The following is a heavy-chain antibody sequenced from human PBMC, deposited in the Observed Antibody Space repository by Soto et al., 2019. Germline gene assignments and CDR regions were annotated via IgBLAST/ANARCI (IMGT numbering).Heavy chain of an antibody. J-gene: IGHJ6*02. V-gene: IGHV4-59*01. CDR1: GGSISSYY. CDR3: ASNRATGSGGYGMDV. CDR2: IYYSGST. D-gene: IGHD3-10*01. Sequence: SETLSLTCTVSGGSISSYYWSWIRQPPGKGLEWIGYIYYSGSTNYNPSLKSRVTISVDTSKNQFSLKLSSVTAADTAVYYCASNRATGSGGYGMDVWGQGTTVTVSS.